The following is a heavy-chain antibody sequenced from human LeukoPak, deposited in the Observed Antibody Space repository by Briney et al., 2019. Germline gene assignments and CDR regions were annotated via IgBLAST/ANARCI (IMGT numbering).Heavy chain of an antibody. J-gene: IGHJ4*02. V-gene: IGHV4-59*01. D-gene: IGHD4-17*01. CDR1: GGSISSYY. CDR2: IYYSGST. CDR3: ARGVDYGDFYSDH. Sequence: PSETLSLTCTVSGGSISSYYWSWIRQPPGKGLEWIGYIYYSGSTNYNPSLKSRVTISVDTSKNQFSLKLSSVTAADTAVYYCARGVDYGDFYSDHWGQGTLVTVSS.